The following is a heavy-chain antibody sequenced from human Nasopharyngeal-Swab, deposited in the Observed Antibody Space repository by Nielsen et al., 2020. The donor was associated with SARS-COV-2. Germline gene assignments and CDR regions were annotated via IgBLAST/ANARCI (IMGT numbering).Heavy chain of an antibody. D-gene: IGHD7-27*01. Sequence: GGSLRLSCAASGFTFSTYSMNWVRQAPGKGLEWVSSISSSSSYIYYADSVKGRFTISRDNAKNSLYLQMNSLRAEDTAAFYGTRELGRGKGVDPGGQGTLVTVSS. CDR1: GFTFSTYS. CDR3: TRELGRGKGVDP. V-gene: IGHV3-21*01. CDR2: ISSSSSYI. J-gene: IGHJ5*02.